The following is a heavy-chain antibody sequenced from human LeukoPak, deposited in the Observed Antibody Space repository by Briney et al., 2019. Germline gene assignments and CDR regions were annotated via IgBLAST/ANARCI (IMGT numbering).Heavy chain of an antibody. V-gene: IGHV4-59*08. J-gene: IGHJ4*02. CDR2: IYSSGST. CDR3: ARRPTGDPKFDY. CDR1: GDSISNYY. D-gene: IGHD7-27*01. Sequence: SETLSLTCTVSGDSISNYYWTWIRQPPGEGLEWIGYIYSSGSTNYNPSLKSRVTISLDTSKNQFSLKLSTVTAADTAVYYCARRPTGDPKFDYWGQGTLVTVSS.